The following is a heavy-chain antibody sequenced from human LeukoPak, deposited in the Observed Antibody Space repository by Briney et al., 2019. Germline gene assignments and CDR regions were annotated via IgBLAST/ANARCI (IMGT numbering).Heavy chain of an antibody. Sequence: GGSLRLSCAASGFTVSSNYMSWVRQAPGKGLEWVSGIGGSGGSTYYADSVKGRFTISRDNSKNTLYLRMSSLRAEDTAVHYCAKEKGDTAVEDAFDMWGQGTMVTVSS. J-gene: IGHJ3*02. V-gene: IGHV3-23*01. CDR2: IGGSGGST. CDR3: AKEKGDTAVEDAFDM. CDR1: GFTVSSNY. D-gene: IGHD5-18*01.